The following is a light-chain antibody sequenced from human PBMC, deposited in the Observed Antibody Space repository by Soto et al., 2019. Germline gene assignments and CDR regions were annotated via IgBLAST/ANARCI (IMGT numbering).Light chain of an antibody. V-gene: IGKV3-15*01. J-gene: IGKJ1*01. CDR1: QSVSSN. CDR3: HQYNNWPPWT. CDR2: GAS. Sequence: ELVMTRSGATLSVCPGERAKLYCSASQSVSSNLAWYQQRPGQAPRLLIYGASTRATGIPARFSGSGSGTEFTLTISSLQSEDYAVYYCHQYNNWPPWTFGQGTKVDI.